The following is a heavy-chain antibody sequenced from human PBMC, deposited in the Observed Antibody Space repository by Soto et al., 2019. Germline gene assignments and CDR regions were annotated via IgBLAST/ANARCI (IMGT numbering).Heavy chain of an antibody. D-gene: IGHD1-7*01. CDR3: ARERTGTTGYYFDY. J-gene: IGHJ4*02. CDR1: GGTFSSYS. Sequence: SVKVSCKASGGTFSSYSISWVRQAPGQGLEWMGGIIPIFGTANYAQKFQGRVTITADESTSTAYMELSSLRSEDTAVYYCARERTGTTGYYFDYWGQGTLVTVSS. CDR2: IIPIFGTA. V-gene: IGHV1-69*13.